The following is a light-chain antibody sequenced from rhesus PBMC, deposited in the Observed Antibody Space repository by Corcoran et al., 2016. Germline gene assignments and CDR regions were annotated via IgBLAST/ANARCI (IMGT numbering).Light chain of an antibody. J-gene: IGKJ1*01. V-gene: IGKV1-21*01. CDR2: KAS. CDR3: QQYDDLPRT. Sequence: DIQMTQSPSSLSASVGDTVTITCRASQGISSWLAWYQQKPGKAPKLLIYKASRLQSGVPSRFSGSGSMTDFTLTISSLQSEDFATYYGQQYDDLPRTFGQGTKVEIK. CDR1: QGISSW.